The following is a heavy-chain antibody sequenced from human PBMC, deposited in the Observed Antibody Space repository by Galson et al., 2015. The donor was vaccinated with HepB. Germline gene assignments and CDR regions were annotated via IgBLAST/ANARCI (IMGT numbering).Heavy chain of an antibody. V-gene: IGHV1-18*01. Sequence: SVKVSCKASGYTFSSYSITWVRQAPGQGLEWMGWISPNNPYTNYAQKFQGRVTMTIDTSTSTAYLEVRSLRSDDTAVYYCARGGYVVMVGVTQNNWFDPWGQGTLVTVSS. J-gene: IGHJ5*02. CDR3: ARGGYVVMVGVTQNNWFDP. D-gene: IGHD2-15*01. CDR1: GYTFSSYS. CDR2: ISPNNPYT.